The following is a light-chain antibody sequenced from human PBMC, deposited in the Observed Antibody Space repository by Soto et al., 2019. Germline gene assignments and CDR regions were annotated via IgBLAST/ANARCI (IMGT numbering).Light chain of an antibody. Sequence: DVQMTQSPSTLSASVGDRVTITCRASESISTWLAWYQQKPGRAPKLLIYDASNLESGVPSRFSGSSSGTEFILTIDSVQPDDFATYYCQHYSTRSGVTFGGGTKVEI. CDR3: QHYSTRSGVT. V-gene: IGKV1-5*01. CDR1: ESISTW. CDR2: DAS. J-gene: IGKJ4*01.